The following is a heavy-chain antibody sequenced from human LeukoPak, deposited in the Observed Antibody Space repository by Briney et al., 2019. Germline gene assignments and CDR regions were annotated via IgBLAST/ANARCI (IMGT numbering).Heavy chain of an antibody. J-gene: IGHJ3*02. CDR3: ARPYDSSGYRPGAFDI. CDR2: IYYSGST. V-gene: IGHV4-39*01. CDR1: GGSISSSSYY. Sequence: SETLSLTCTVSGGSISSSSYYWGWIRQPPGKGLEWIGSIYYSGSTYYNPSLKGRVTISVDTSKSQFSLKLSSVTAADTAVYYCARPYDSSGYRPGAFDIWGQGTMVTVSS. D-gene: IGHD3-22*01.